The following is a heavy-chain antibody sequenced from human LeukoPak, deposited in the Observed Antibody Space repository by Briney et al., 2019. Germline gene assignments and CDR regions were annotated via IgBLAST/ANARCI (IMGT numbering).Heavy chain of an antibody. CDR1: GSSITAFY. V-gene: IGHV4-59*01. CDR2: FQYGGNS. Sequence: SETLSLTCNVSGSSITAFYWSWIRQSPGKGLEWIGSFQYGGNSKYNPSLKSRVAMSVDTSKRQLSLRLTSVTAADTAVYYCARAREAAAGTFDYWGQGTLVTVSS. D-gene: IGHD6-13*01. CDR3: ARAREAAAGTFDY. J-gene: IGHJ4*02.